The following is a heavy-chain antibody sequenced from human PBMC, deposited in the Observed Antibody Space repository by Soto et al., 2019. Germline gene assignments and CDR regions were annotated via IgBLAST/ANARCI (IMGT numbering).Heavy chain of an antibody. CDR2: ISSSSSYI. J-gene: IGHJ4*02. D-gene: IGHD5-12*01. CDR3: AREGGYVPENDY. V-gene: IGHV3-21*01. CDR1: GFTFSSYS. Sequence: GGSLRLSCAASGFTFSSYSMNWVRQAPGKGLEWVSSISSSSSYIYYADSVKGRFTISRDNAKNSLYLQMNSLRAEDTAVYYCAREGGYVPENDYWGQGTLVTVSS.